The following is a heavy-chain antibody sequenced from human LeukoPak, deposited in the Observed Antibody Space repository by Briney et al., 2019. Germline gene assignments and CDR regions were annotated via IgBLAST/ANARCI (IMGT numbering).Heavy chain of an antibody. D-gene: IGHD3-3*01. CDR3: ARDEIGITIFGVVIIRAFDI. CDR2: IYTSGST. Sequence: SETLSLTCTVSGGSISSYYWSWIRQPAGKGLEWIGRIYTSGSTNYNPSLKSRVTMSVDTSKNQFSLKLSSVTAADTAVYYCARDEIGITIFGVVIIRAFDIWGQGTMVTVSS. J-gene: IGHJ3*02. CDR1: GGSISSYY. V-gene: IGHV4-4*07.